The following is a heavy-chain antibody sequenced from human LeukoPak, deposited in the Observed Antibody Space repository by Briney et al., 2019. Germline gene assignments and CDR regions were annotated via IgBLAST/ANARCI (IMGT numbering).Heavy chain of an antibody. CDR2: ISSSSSYI. J-gene: IGHJ4*02. CDR3: AKDLTQQYYFDY. D-gene: IGHD4-11*01. Sequence: PGGSLRLSCAASGFTFSSYSMNWVRQAPGKGLEWVSSISSSSSYIYYADSVKGRFTISRDNSKNTLYLQMNSLRAEDAAVYYCAKDLTQQYYFDYWGQGTLVTVSS. CDR1: GFTFSSYS. V-gene: IGHV3-21*01.